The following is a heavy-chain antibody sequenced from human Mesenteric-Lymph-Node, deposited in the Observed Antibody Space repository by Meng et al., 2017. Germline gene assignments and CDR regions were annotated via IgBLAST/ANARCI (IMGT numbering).Heavy chain of an antibody. V-gene: IGHV5-51*01. CDR3: ARQHYDDNSGYDRVSRAAFDF. CDR1: GYSFTSYW. D-gene: IGHD3-22*01. J-gene: IGHJ3*01. Sequence: GESLKISCKGSGYSFTSYWIGWVRQMPGKGLEWMGIIYPGDSDTRYSPSFQGQVTISAEKSISTAYLQWSSLKASDTAMYYWARQHYDDNSGYDRVSRAAFDFWGQGTMVTVSS. CDR2: IYPGDSDT.